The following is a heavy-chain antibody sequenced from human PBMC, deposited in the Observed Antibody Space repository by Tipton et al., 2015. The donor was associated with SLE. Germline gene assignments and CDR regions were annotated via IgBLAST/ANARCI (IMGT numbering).Heavy chain of an antibody. CDR3: ALYHYSSSGLNWIDP. J-gene: IGHJ5*02. CDR2: VFDTGST. CDR1: GGSISNYY. D-gene: IGHD3-22*01. V-gene: IGHV4-59*08. Sequence: LRLSCTVSGGSISNYYWSWIRQPPGKGLEWIGYVFDTGSTRYNPSLRSRVTISLNKSKNLFSLNLSSVTAADTAVYYCALYHYSSSGLNWIDPWGQGILVTVSS.